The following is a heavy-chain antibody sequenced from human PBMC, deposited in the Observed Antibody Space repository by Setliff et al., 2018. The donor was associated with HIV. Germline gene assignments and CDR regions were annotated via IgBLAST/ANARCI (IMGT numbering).Heavy chain of an antibody. J-gene: IGHJ4*02. CDR3: ARGNPNDS. CDR2: VNHSGST. Sequence: PSETLSLTCAVSGGSVSSSNWWNWVRQPPGKGLEWIGEVNHSGSTNYNPSLKSRITITVDKSKNEFSLRLNTVTAADTAVYYCARGNPNDSWGQGTLVTVSS. V-gene: IGHV4-4*02. CDR1: GGSVSSSNW.